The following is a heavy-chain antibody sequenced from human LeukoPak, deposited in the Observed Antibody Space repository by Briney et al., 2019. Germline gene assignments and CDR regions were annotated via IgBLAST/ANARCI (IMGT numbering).Heavy chain of an antibody. CDR3: ARVAGGDYGDYYFDY. D-gene: IGHD4-17*01. V-gene: IGHV4-59*12. J-gene: IGHJ4*02. CDR1: AGSISGYY. CDR2: IYHSGST. Sequence: PSETLSLTCTVSAGSISGYYWSWIRQPPGKGLEWIGYIYHSGSTYYNPSLKSRVTISVDRSKNQFSLKLSSVTAADTAVYYCARVAGGDYGDYYFDYWGQGTLVTVSS.